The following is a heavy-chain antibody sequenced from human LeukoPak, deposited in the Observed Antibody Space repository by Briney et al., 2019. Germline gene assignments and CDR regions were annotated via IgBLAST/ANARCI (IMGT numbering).Heavy chain of an antibody. V-gene: IGHV4-59*01. Sequence: SETLSLTCTVSGGSISSYYWSWIRQPPGKGLEWIGYIYYSGSTSYNPSLKSRVTISVDTSKNQFSLKLSSVTAADTAVYYCARATRDGYSRYYFDYWGQGTLVTVSS. J-gene: IGHJ4*02. CDR2: IYYSGST. CDR3: ARATRDGYSRYYFDY. CDR1: GGSISSYY. D-gene: IGHD5-24*01.